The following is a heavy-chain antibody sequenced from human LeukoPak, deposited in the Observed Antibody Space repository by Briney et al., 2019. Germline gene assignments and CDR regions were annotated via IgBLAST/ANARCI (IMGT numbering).Heavy chain of an antibody. V-gene: IGHV3-23*01. D-gene: IGHD3-22*01. J-gene: IGHJ4*02. Sequence: ESGGSLRLSCAASGFTFSSYAMSWVRQAPGKGLEWVSAISGSGGSTYYADSVKGRFTISKDNSKNTLYLQMNSLRAEDTAVYYCAKAAITMIVVGGYYFDYWGQGTPVTVSS. CDR1: GFTFSSYA. CDR3: AKAAITMIVVGGYYFDY. CDR2: ISGSGGST.